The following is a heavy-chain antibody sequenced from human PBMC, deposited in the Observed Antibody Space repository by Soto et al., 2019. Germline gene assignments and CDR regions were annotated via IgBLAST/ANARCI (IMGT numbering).Heavy chain of an antibody. CDR2: IGTAGDT. J-gene: IGHJ6*03. D-gene: IGHD3-3*01. CDR1: GFTFSSYD. Sequence: PGGSLRLSCAASGFTFSSYDMHWVRQATGKGLEWVSAIGTAGDTYYPGSVKGRFTISRENAKNSLYLQMNSLRAGDTAVYYCARRYRFSNMDVWGKGTTVTVSS. V-gene: IGHV3-13*01. CDR3: ARRYRFSNMDV.